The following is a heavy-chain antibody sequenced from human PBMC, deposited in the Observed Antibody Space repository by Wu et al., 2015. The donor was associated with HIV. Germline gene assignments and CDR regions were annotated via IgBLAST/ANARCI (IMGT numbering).Heavy chain of an antibody. CDR1: GYSFTAYY. J-gene: IGHJ4*02. V-gene: IGHV1-2*02. Sequence: QVQLVQSGAEVKRPGASVRVSCRTSGYSFTAYYIHWVRQAPGQGLEWMGRLNPNTGGADSSQKFQGRVTLTRDTSTRTVYMKLSGLRSEDTAIYYCARDGGRGYNYASLDYWGQGTLVTVSS. D-gene: IGHD5-24*01. CDR2: LNPNTGGA. CDR3: ARDGGRGYNYASLDY.